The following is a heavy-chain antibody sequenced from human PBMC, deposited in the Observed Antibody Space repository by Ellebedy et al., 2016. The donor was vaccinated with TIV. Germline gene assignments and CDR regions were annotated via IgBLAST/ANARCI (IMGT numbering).Heavy chain of an antibody. V-gene: IGHV1-3*01. CDR2: INAGNGNT. Sequence: AASVKVSCKASGYTFTSYAMHWVRQAPGQRLEWMGWINAGNGNTKYSQKFQGRVTITRDTSSSTAYMELSSLRSEDTAVYYCARDGVAGSFDYWGQGTLVTVSS. J-gene: IGHJ4*02. D-gene: IGHD6-19*01. CDR3: ARDGVAGSFDY. CDR1: GYTFTSYA.